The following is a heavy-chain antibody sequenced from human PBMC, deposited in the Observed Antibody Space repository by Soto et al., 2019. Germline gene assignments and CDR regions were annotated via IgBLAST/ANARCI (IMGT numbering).Heavy chain of an antibody. CDR3: ARDQEQQLVEGRWFDP. J-gene: IGHJ5*02. D-gene: IGHD6-13*01. CDR1: GGSISSGGYY. Sequence: SETLSLTCTVSGGSISSGGYYWSWIRQHPGKGLEWIGYIYYSGSTYYNPSLKSRVTISVDTSKNQFSLKLSSVTAADTAVYYCARDQEQQLVEGRWFDPWGQGTLVTVSS. V-gene: IGHV4-31*03. CDR2: IYYSGST.